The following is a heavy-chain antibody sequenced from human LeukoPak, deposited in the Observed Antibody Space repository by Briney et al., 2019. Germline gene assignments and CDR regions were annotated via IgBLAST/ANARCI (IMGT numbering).Heavy chain of an antibody. V-gene: IGHV1-3*01. CDR3: AGSVAVAGPFDY. J-gene: IGHJ4*02. Sequence: ASVKVSCKASGYIFTSNALHWVRQAPGQRLEWTGWINAGNGNTKYSQKFQGRVTIARDTSASTAYMELSSLRSEDTAVYYCAGSVAVAGPFDYWGQGTLVTVSS. CDR2: INAGNGNT. CDR1: GYIFTSNA. D-gene: IGHD6-19*01.